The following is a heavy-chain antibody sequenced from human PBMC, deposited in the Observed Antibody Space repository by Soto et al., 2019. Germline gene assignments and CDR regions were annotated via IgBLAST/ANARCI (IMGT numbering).Heavy chain of an antibody. CDR3: ARALIVVVPAAPIPFDYYYGMDV. Sequence: PGGSLRLSCAASGFTFSSYAMHWVRQAPGKGLEWVAVISYDGSNKYYADSVKGRFTISRDNSKNTLYLQMNSLRAEDTAVYYCARALIVVVPAAPIPFDYYYGMDVWGQGTTITVSS. J-gene: IGHJ6*02. CDR1: GFTFSSYA. V-gene: IGHV3-30-3*01. CDR2: ISYDGSNK. D-gene: IGHD2-2*01.